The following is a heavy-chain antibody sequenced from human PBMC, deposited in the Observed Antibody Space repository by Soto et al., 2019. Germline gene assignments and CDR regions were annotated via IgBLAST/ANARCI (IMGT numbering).Heavy chain of an antibody. CDR3: VHTGYSYDPFGY. J-gene: IGHJ4*02. D-gene: IGHD5-18*01. V-gene: IGHV2-5*01. Sequence: GXKLVTPTQTLTXTCTFSGFSLTTSGVGVGWSRQPPGKALEWLALIFWNDDERCSPSLKSRLTITKDGSKNQVVLTMTRTDPVDPATYSCVHTGYSYDPFGYWGRGTLVTVS. CDR1: GFSLTTSGVG. CDR2: IFWNDDE.